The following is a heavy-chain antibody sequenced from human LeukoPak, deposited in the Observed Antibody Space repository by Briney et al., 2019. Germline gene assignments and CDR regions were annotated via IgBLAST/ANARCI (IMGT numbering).Heavy chain of an antibody. V-gene: IGHV3-21*01. D-gene: IGHD4-17*01. CDR1: GFTFSSYS. J-gene: IGHJ4*02. CDR3: ASTYGDYGGELGY. Sequence: GGSLRLSCAASGFTFSSYSMNWVRQAPGKGLECVSSISSSSSYIYYADSVKGRFTISRDNAKNSLYLQMNSLRAEHTAVYYCASTYGDYGGELGYWGQGTLVTVSS. CDR2: ISSSSSYI.